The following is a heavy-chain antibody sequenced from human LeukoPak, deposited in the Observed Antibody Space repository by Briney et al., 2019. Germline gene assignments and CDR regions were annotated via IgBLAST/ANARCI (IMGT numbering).Heavy chain of an antibody. D-gene: IGHD3-9*01. Sequence: GGSLRLSCAASGFTFSGYAMNWVRQAPGKGLEWVYSSDTTYADSVKGRSTISRDNSKNTLYLQMNSLKTEDTAVYYCARVGAGYQIDYWGQGTLLTVSS. CDR1: GFTFSGYA. J-gene: IGHJ4*02. CDR3: ARVGAGYQIDY. CDR2: SSDTT. V-gene: IGHV3-48*01.